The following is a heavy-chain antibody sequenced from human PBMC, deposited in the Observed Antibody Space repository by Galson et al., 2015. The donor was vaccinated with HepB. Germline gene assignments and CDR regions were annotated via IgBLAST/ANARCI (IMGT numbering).Heavy chain of an antibody. D-gene: IGHD3-3*01. CDR1: GGSISTYY. Sequence: SETLSLTCTVSGGSISTYYWSWIRQPPGKGLEWIGYIYYIGSTNYNPSLDSRVIMSIDRSRNQFSLILRSVTAADTAVYYCARWRGFADDNFWSGPEEGFDPWGQGILVTVSS. CDR2: IYYIGST. J-gene: IGHJ5*02. V-gene: IGHV4-59*01. CDR3: ARWRGFADDNFWSGPEEGFDP.